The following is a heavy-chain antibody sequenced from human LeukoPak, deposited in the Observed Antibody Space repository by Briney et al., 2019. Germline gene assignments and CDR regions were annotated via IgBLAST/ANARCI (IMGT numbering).Heavy chain of an antibody. V-gene: IGHV3-30*04. Sequence: GRSLRLSCAASGFTFSSYAMHWVRQAPGKGLEWVAVISYDGSNKYYADSVKGRFTISRDNSKNTLYLQMNSLRAEDTAVYYCAKEVMIVDYGDLRDYWGQGTLVTVSS. J-gene: IGHJ4*02. CDR3: AKEVMIVDYGDLRDY. CDR2: ISYDGSNK. D-gene: IGHD4-17*01. CDR1: GFTFSSYA.